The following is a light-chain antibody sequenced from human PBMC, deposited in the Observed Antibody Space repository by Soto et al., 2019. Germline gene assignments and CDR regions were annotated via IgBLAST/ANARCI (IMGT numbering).Light chain of an antibody. CDR3: QQTYTTTRT. CDR2: AAS. Sequence: DVQMTQSPSSLSASVGGKVTITCRASQTILNYLSWYQQRPGKAPSLLIYAASSLQGGVPSRFSGSGSGTDFSLTINSLQPEDFATYFCQQTYTTTRTFGQGTQVEIK. J-gene: IGKJ1*01. V-gene: IGKV1-39*01. CDR1: QTILNY.